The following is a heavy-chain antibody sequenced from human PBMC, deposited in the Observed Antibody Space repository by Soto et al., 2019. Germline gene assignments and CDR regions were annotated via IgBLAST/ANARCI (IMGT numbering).Heavy chain of an antibody. D-gene: IGHD3-16*01. CDR1: GFTLSRDA. Sequence: EVQLLESGGGLVQPGGSLRLSCVASGFTLSRDAMSWVRQAPGKGLEWVSAIEGGGNTFYADSVKGRFSISRDDSKNTLYVQMNSLRAEDTAVYYCAKVNSDSFWGHHWGQGTLVTVSS. CDR3: AKVNSDSFWGHH. J-gene: IGHJ1*01. CDR2: IEGGGNT. V-gene: IGHV3-23*01.